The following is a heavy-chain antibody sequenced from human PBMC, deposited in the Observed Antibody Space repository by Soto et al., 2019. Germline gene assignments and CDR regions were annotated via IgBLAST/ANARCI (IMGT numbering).Heavy chain of an antibody. CDR3: TRGYTGYAQAGLDS. J-gene: IGHJ4*02. D-gene: IGHD5-12*01. Sequence: EVQLVESGGGLVQPGGSLRLSCAASGFTFSIYSMNWVRQAPGKGLEWVSYITSSGSAIYYAETVKGRLTISRDNAKNSLYLQMNSLRAEDTAVYYCTRGYTGYAQAGLDSWGQGTLVTVSA. CDR1: GFTFSIYS. V-gene: IGHV3-48*01. CDR2: ITSSGSAI.